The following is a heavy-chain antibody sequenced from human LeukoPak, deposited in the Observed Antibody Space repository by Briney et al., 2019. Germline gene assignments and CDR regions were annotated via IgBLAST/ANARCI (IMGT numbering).Heavy chain of an antibody. V-gene: IGHV4-61*02. CDR3: ASHVDTAMVT. Sequence: SETLSLTCTVSGGSISSGSYYWSWIRQPAGKGLEWIGRIYTSGSTNYNPSLKSRVTISVDTSKNQFSLKLSSVTAADTAVYYCASHVDTAMVTWGKGTLVTVSS. J-gene: IGHJ4*02. CDR1: GGSISSGSYY. D-gene: IGHD5-18*01. CDR2: IYTSGST.